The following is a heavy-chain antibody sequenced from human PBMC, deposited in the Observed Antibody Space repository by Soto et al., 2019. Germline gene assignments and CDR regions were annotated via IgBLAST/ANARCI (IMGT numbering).Heavy chain of an antibody. CDR2: IYYSGST. V-gene: IGHV4-59*01. CDR3: ARDPNRNYDILTGYSPYNWFDP. D-gene: IGHD3-9*01. J-gene: IGHJ5*02. Sequence: SETLSLTCTVSGGSISSYYWSWIRQPPGKGLEWIGYIYYSGSTNYNPSLKSRVTISVDTSKNQFSLKLSSVTAADTAVYYCARDPNRNYDILTGYSPYNWFDPWGQGTLVTVSS. CDR1: GGSISSYY.